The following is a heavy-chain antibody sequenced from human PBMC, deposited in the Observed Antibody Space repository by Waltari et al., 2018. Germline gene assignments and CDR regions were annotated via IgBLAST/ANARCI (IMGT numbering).Heavy chain of an antibody. CDR1: RYTFTSYA. CDR3: AVSKVGFLLGAVDI. V-gene: IGHV7-4-1*02. CDR2: ININTGHP. D-gene: IGHD3-16*01. Sequence: QVQLVHSGSELKKPGASVKVSCKAARYTFTSYAMNWVRQAPGQGLEWMGWININTGHPTYAQGFTGLFVFSLDTSVSTAYLQISSLKAEDTAVYYCAVSKVGFLLGAVDIWGQGTMVTVSS. J-gene: IGHJ3*02.